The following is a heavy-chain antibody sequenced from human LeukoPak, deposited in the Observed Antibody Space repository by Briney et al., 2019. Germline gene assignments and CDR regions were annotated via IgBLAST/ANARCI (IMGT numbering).Heavy chain of an antibody. J-gene: IGHJ3*02. CDR2: INPNSGGT. CDR1: GYTFTGYY. CDR3: ARSHYDPEKNAFDI. D-gene: IGHD3-22*01. V-gene: IGHV1-2*02. Sequence: GDSVKVSCKASGYTFTGYYMHWVRQAPGQGLEWMGWINPNSGGTDYAQKFQGRVTMTRDTSISTAYMELSRLRSDDTAVYYCARSHYDPEKNAFDIWGQGTMVTVSS.